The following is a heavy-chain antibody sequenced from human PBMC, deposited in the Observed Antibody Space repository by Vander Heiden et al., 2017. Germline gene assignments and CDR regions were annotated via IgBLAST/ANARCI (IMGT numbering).Heavy chain of an antibody. J-gene: IGHJ4*01. V-gene: IGHV3-48*03. Sequence: EVQLVESGGGLIQPGGSLRLSCAASGFTFSSYEMNWVRQAPGKGLEWVSYISSSGNTIYYADSVKGRFTISRDNAKNSLYLQMNSLRADDTAVYYCARGNDSSEYFNSWGHGTLVTVSS. CDR3: ARGNDSSEYFNS. CDR2: ISSSGNTI. CDR1: GFTFSSYE. D-gene: IGHD6-6*01.